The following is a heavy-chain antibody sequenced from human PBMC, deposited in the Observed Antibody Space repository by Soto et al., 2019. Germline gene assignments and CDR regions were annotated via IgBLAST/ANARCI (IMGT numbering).Heavy chain of an antibody. D-gene: IGHD3-3*01. CDR2: IIPIFGTA. CDR3: ATVDYDFWSGPTENYYYYGMDV. CDR1: GGTFSSYA. V-gene: IGHV1-69*13. J-gene: IGHJ6*02. Sequence: SVKVSCKASGGTFSSYAISWVRQAPGQGLEWMGGIIPIFGTANYAQKFQGRVTITADESTSTAYMELSSLRSEDTDVYYCATVDYDFWSGPTENYYYYGMDVWGQGTTVTVSS.